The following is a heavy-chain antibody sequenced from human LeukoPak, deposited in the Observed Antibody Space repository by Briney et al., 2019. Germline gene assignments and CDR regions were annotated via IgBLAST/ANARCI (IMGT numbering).Heavy chain of an antibody. Sequence: PGGSLRLSCAASGFTFDDYAMYWVRQAPGKSLEWVSLISWDGGSSYYADSVKGRFTVSRDNRKNSLYLQMNSLRTEDTALYYCAKGSLTPAVANYMDVWGKGTTVTISS. J-gene: IGHJ6*03. CDR3: AKGSLTPAVANYMDV. CDR1: GFTFDDYA. CDR2: ISWDGGSS. V-gene: IGHV3-43D*03. D-gene: IGHD6-19*01.